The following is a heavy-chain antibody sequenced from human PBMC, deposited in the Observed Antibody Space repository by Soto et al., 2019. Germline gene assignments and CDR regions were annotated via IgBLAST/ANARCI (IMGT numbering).Heavy chain of an antibody. CDR2: IYYSGTT. J-gene: IGHJ4*02. Sequence: QLQLRESGPGLVKPSDTLSLTCTVSGGSIISNNHYWGWIRQPPGKGLEWIGNIYYSGTTYYNPYLMSRVTMSVDTSKGQFSLKLSSMTVADTAVYFCARRSTISRGFDYWGQGTLVTVSS. CDR3: ARRSTISRGFDY. D-gene: IGHD3-9*01. V-gene: IGHV4-39*01. CDR1: GGSIISNNHY.